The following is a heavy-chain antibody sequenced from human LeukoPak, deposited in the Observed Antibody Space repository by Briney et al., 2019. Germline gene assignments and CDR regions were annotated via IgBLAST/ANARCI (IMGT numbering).Heavy chain of an antibody. D-gene: IGHD3-10*01. V-gene: IGHV3-13*01. Sequence: GGSLRLSCAASGFTFSSYDMHWVRQATGKGLEWVSAIGTAGDTYYPGSVKGRFTISRENAKNSLYLQMNSLRAEDTAVYYCAKYAPNYGSGSYRSDAFDIWGQGTMVTVSS. CDR2: IGTAGDT. CDR3: AKYAPNYGSGSYRSDAFDI. J-gene: IGHJ3*02. CDR1: GFTFSSYD.